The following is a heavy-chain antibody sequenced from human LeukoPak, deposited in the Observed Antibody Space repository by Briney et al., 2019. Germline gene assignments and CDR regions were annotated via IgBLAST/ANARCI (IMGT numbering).Heavy chain of an antibody. CDR3: TKRHSSGWYIDYFDY. D-gene: IGHD6-19*01. V-gene: IGHV3-48*01. J-gene: IGHJ4*02. CDR1: GFTFSSYS. CDR2: ISSSSNII. Sequence: GGSLRLSCAASGFTFSSYSMNWVRQAPGKGLEWVSYISSSSNIIYYADSVKGRFTISRDNSKNTLYLQMNSLRAEDTAVYYCTKRHSSGWYIDYFDYWGQGTLVTVSS.